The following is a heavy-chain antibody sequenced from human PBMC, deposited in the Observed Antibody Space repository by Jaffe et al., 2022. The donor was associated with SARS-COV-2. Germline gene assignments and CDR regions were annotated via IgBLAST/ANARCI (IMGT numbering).Heavy chain of an antibody. CDR1: GITFSIAW. CDR3: GAEDSSSLVDY. Sequence: EVQLAESGGDSVKPGGSLRLSCAASGITFSIAWMSWVRQAPGKGLEWVGRIKSKVDGGTTDYATPVKGRFTISRDDSKNILYLQMNSLKIEDTAVYYCGAEDSSSLVDYWGQGTLVTVSS. D-gene: IGHD6-13*01. CDR2: IKSKVDGGTT. V-gene: IGHV3-15*01. J-gene: IGHJ4*02.